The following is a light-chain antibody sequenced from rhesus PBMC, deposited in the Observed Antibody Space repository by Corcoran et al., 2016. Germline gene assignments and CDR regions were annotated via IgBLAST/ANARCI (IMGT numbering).Light chain of an antibody. CDR2: EVS. V-gene: IGLV2-38*01. CDR3: FSYRIGSSVL. CDR1: SSDVGGYNY. J-gene: IGLJ3*01. Sequence: QSALTQPPSVSKSLGQSVTISCTGTSSDVGGYNYVSWYQQHPGKAHRLLIYEVSKRPSGLSDRFSGSKSGNTASLTISGLQAEDEAYYYCFSYRIGSSVLFGGGTRLTVL.